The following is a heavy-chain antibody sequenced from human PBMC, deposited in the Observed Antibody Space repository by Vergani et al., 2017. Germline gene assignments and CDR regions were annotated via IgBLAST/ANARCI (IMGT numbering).Heavy chain of an antibody. D-gene: IGHD3-22*01. CDR2: IITIFGTA. V-gene: IGHV1-69*13. J-gene: IGHJ4*02. CDR3: ARDLNYYDSSGYPRAPFDY. Sequence: QVQLVQSGAEVKKPGSSVKVSCKASGGTFSSYAISWVRQAPGQGLGWMGRIITIFGTANYAQKFQGRVTITADESTSTAYMELSSLRSEDTAVYYCARDLNYYDSSGYPRAPFDYWGQGTLVTVSS. CDR1: GGTFSSYA.